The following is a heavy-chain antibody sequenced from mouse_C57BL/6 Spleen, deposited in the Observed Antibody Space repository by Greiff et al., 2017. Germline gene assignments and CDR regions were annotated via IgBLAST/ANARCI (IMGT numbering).Heavy chain of an antibody. Sequence: EVKAVESGGGLVKPGGSLKLSCAASGFTFSDYGMHWVRQAPEKGLEWVAYISSGSSTIYYADTVKGRFTISRDNAKNTLFLQMTSLRCGDTAMYYCAREGEIVATDYWGQGTTLTVAS. CDR1: GFTFSDYG. CDR3: AREGEIVATDY. D-gene: IGHD1-1*01. CDR2: ISSGSSTI. V-gene: IGHV5-17*01. J-gene: IGHJ2*01.